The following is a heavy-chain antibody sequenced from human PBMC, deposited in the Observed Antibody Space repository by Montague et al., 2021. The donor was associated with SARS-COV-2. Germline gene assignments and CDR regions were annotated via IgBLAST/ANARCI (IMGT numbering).Heavy chain of an antibody. J-gene: IGHJ5*02. CDR3: ARDRGDIYGGNSAWFDP. V-gene: IGHV4-61*03. D-gene: IGHD4-23*01. CDR1: GASISTSSDY. Sequence: SETLSLTCTVSGASISTSSDYWTWIRQRPGRGLEWIGNFYYSGGSTYNPSLKSRVTISADTSKNLFSLTLKPVTASDTAVYYCARDRGDIYGGNSAWFDPWGQGTLVTVSS. CDR2: FYYSGGS.